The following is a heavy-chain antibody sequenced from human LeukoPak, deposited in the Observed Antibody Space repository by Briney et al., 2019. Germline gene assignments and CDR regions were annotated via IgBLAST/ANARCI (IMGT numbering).Heavy chain of an antibody. Sequence: PGGSLRLSCAASGFTFSSYGMHWVRQAPGKGLEWVAVIWYDGSNKYYADSVKGRFTISRDNSKNTLDLQMNCLRAEDTAIYYCAKDSRDYNFRTGYYFDYWGQGTLVTVSS. CDR2: IWYDGSNK. CDR3: AKDSRDYNFRTGYYFDY. CDR1: GFTFSSYG. V-gene: IGHV3-33*06. J-gene: IGHJ4*02. D-gene: IGHD5-24*01.